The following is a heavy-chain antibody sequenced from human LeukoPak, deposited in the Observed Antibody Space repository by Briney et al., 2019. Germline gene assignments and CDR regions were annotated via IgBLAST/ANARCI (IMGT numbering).Heavy chain of an antibody. D-gene: IGHD2-15*01. V-gene: IGHV4-4*07. Sequence: SETLSLTCTVSGGSISSYYWNWIRQPAGKGLEWIGRIHTSGSTNYNPSLKSRVTMSVDTSKNQFSLKLSFVTAADTAVYYCARVICSGGSCRFDYWGQGTLVTVSS. CDR1: GGSISSYY. J-gene: IGHJ4*02. CDR2: IHTSGST. CDR3: ARVICSGGSCRFDY.